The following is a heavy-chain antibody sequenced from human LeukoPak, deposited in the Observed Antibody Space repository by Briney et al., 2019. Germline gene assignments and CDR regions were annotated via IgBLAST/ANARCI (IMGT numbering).Heavy chain of an antibody. CDR3: ARHRNFGANFAIDY. D-gene: IGHD4/OR15-4a*01. CDR1: GLTFSDFA. V-gene: IGHV3-23*01. Sequence: GGSLRLSCAASGLTFSDFAMSWARQAPGKGLEWVSGVTNTGNTTYYADSVKGRFTISKDNSKSTLHLQLNSLRAEDTAIYFCARHRNFGANFAIDYWGQGTLVTVSS. J-gene: IGHJ4*02. CDR2: VTNTGNTT.